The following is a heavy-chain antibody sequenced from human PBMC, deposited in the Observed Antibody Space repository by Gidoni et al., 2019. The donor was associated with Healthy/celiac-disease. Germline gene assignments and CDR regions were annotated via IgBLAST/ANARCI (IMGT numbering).Heavy chain of an antibody. Sequence: EVQLVESGGGLVQPGGSLRLSCAASGFTFSSYAMSWVRQAPGKGLAWVSAISGSGGSTYYADSVKGRFTISRDNSKNTLYLQMNSLRAEDTAVYYCARGGSEYYYDSSGYYVFDYWGQGTLVTVSS. CDR2: ISGSGGST. CDR1: GFTFSSYA. J-gene: IGHJ4*02. CDR3: ARGGSEYYYDSSGYYVFDY. V-gene: IGHV3-23*04. D-gene: IGHD3-22*01.